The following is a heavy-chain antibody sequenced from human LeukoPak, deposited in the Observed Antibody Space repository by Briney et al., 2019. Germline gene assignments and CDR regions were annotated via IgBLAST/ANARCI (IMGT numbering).Heavy chain of an antibody. CDR3: ARDGGGLDY. Sequence: GGSLRLSCAASGFSFGIYWMSWVRQAPGKGLEWVAYIQQDGSETYYADSVKGRFTIPRDNAKNSLHLQMNSLRVEDTAVYYCARDGGGLDYWGQGTQVTVSS. D-gene: IGHD3-16*01. CDR1: GFSFGIYW. V-gene: IGHV3-7*01. CDR2: IQQDGSET. J-gene: IGHJ4*02.